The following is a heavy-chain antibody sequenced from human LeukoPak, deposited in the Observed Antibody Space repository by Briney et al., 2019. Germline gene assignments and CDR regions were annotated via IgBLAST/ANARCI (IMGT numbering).Heavy chain of an antibody. Sequence: GGSLRLSCAASGFTFSDYYMSWIRQAPGKGLEWVSYISSSGSTIYYADSVKGRFTISRDNAKDSLYLQMNSLRAEDTAVYYCARDGPIVVVAYDAFDIWGQGTMVTVSS. V-gene: IGHV3-11*04. D-gene: IGHD3-22*01. CDR3: ARDGPIVVVAYDAFDI. CDR2: ISSSGSTI. CDR1: GFTFSDYY. J-gene: IGHJ3*02.